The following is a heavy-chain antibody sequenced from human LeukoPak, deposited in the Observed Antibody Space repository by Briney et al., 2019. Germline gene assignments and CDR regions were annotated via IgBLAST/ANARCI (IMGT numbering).Heavy chain of an antibody. CDR2: IYYTGST. V-gene: IGHV4-39*07. D-gene: IGHD6-19*01. Sequence: PSETLSLTCTVSGGSISSSSYYWGWIRQPPGKGLEWIGSIYYTGSTYYNPSLKSRVTISVDTSKNQFSLRLSSVTAADTAVYYCANSIAVADPWRGTRFDYWGQGTLVTVSS. CDR3: ANSIAVADPWRGTRFDY. J-gene: IGHJ4*02. CDR1: GGSISSSSYY.